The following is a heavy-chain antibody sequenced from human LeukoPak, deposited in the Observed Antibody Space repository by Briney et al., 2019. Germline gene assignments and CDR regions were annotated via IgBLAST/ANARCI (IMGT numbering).Heavy chain of an antibody. Sequence: GGSLRLSCGASGLXVSSSYMSWVRQAPGKGLEWVSIIYNDGSTYYADSMKGRFTISRDNSKNTLYLQVNSLRAEDTAMYYCARNILFAFDIWGQGTMVTVSS. J-gene: IGHJ3*02. CDR2: IYNDGST. D-gene: IGHD2/OR15-2a*01. CDR3: ARNILFAFDI. V-gene: IGHV3-53*01. CDR1: GLXVSSSY.